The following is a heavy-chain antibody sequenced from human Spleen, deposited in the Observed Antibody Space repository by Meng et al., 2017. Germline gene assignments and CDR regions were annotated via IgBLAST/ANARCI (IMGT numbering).Heavy chain of an antibody. D-gene: IGHD6-19*01. CDR2: INYSGIT. J-gene: IGHJ4*02. Sequence: QLQLQESGPGLVKPSETLSLTCTVSGGSISGSNYYWGWLRQPPGEGLEWIGEINYSGITNYSPSLKSRVTISVDTSKNQFSMNLISVTAADTAVYYCVEGSGWYIYWGQGTLVTVSS. V-gene: IGHV4-39*07. CDR1: GGSISGSNYY. CDR3: VEGSGWYIY.